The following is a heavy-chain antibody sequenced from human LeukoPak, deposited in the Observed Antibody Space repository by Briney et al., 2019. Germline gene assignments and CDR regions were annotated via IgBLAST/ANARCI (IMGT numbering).Heavy chain of an antibody. Sequence: SETLSLTCAVCGGSFSGYYWSWIRQPPGKGLEWIGEINHSGSTNYNPSLKSRVTISVDTSKNQFSLKPSSVTAADTAVYYCARGQGAKYYDILTGYYSHYYYYYMDVWGKGTTVTVSS. D-gene: IGHD3-9*01. CDR3: ARGQGAKYYDILTGYYSHYYYYYMDV. CDR1: GGSFSGYY. CDR2: INHSGST. J-gene: IGHJ6*03. V-gene: IGHV4-34*01.